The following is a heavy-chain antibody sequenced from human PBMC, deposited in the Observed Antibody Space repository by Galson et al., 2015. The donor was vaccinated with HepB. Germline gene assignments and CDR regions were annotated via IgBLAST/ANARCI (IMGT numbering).Heavy chain of an antibody. CDR1: GFTYSNYW. CDR3: ARGWDIEVTANFDY. Sequence: SLRLPCAVSGFTYSNYWMSWVRQAPGRRLEWVANIKYDGSEKYYVRSVEGRFAGSRDNAQNSVYLHMSSLRAEDTAVYYCARGWDIEVTANFDYWGQGALVTVSS. CDR2: IKYDGSEK. D-gene: IGHD2-21*02. J-gene: IGHJ4*02. V-gene: IGHV3-7*03.